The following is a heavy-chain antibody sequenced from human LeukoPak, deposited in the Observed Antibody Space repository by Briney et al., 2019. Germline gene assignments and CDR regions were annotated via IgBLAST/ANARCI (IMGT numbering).Heavy chain of an antibody. V-gene: IGHV3-30*03. CDR1: EFTFSSYG. Sequence: GGSLRLSCAASEFTFSSYGMHWVRQAPGKGLEWVAVISYDGSNKYYADSVKGRFTISRDNSKNTLYLQMNSLRAEDTAVYYCAREAGSGSYYIGYWGQGTLVTVSS. CDR3: AREAGSGSYYIGY. D-gene: IGHD3-10*01. J-gene: IGHJ4*02. CDR2: ISYDGSNK.